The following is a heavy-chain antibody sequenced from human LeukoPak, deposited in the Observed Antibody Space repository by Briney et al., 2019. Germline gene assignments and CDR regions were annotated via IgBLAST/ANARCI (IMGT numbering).Heavy chain of an antibody. D-gene: IGHD6-6*01. J-gene: IGHJ4*02. CDR2: ISWNSGSI. CDR3: ARADSNIAARRIGFDY. V-gene: IGHV3-9*01. Sequence: PGGSLRLSCAASGFTFDDYAMHWVGQAPGKGLEWVSGISWNSGSIVYADSVKGRFTISRDNAKNSLYLQMNSLRAGDTALYYCARADSNIAARRIGFDYWGQGTLVTVSS. CDR1: GFTFDDYA.